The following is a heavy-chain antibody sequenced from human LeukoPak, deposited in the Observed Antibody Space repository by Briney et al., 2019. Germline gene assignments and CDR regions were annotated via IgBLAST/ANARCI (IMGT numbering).Heavy chain of an antibody. CDR3: ARDPHPYSSGGENYFDY. V-gene: IGHV4-34*01. CDR2: INHSGST. Sequence: SETLSLTCAVYGGSFSGYYWSWIRQPPGKGLGWIGEINHSGSTNYNPSLKSRVAISVDTSKNQFSLKLSSVTAADTAVYYCARDPHPYSSGGENYFDYWGQGTLVTVSS. D-gene: IGHD6-19*01. J-gene: IGHJ4*02. CDR1: GGSFSGYY.